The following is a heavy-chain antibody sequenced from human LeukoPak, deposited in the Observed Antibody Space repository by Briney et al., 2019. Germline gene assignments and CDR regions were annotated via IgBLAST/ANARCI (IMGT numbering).Heavy chain of an antibody. CDR2: IKQDGSEK. CDR1: RFTFSSYW. J-gene: IGHJ3*02. D-gene: IGHD3-22*01. Sequence: GGSLRLSCAASRFTFSSYWMSWVRQAPGKGLEWVANIKQDGSEKYYVDSVKGRFTISRDNAKNSLYLQMNSLRAEDTAVYYCARVQYYDSSGSTAAFDIWGQGTMVTVSS. V-gene: IGHV3-7*01. CDR3: ARVQYYDSSGSTAAFDI.